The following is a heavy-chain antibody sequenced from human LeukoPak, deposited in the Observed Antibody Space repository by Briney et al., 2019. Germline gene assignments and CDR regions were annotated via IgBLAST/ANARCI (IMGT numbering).Heavy chain of an antibody. J-gene: IGHJ5*02. V-gene: IGHV1-2*02. CDR2: INPNSGGT. Sequence: ASVKVSCKASGYTFTGYYMHWVRQAPGQGLEWMGWINPNSGGTNYAQKFQGRVTMTRDTSISTAYMELSRLRSDDTAVYYCARALTYNWNDAVDPWGQGTLVTVSS. CDR1: GYTFTGYY. CDR3: ARALTYNWNDAVDP. D-gene: IGHD1-1*01.